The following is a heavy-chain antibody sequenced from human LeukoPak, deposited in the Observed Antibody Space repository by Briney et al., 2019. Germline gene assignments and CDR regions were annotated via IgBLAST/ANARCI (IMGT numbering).Heavy chain of an antibody. D-gene: IGHD3-10*01. Sequence: PGGSLRLSCAASGFTFSSYWMSWVRQAPGKGLEWVANIKQDGSEKYYVDSVKGRFTISRDNAKNSLYLQMNSLRAEDTAVYYCARASYYSDSGSYYLDYWGQGTLVTVSS. CDR1: GFTFSSYW. CDR3: ARASYYSDSGSYYLDY. J-gene: IGHJ4*02. V-gene: IGHV3-7*01. CDR2: IKQDGSEK.